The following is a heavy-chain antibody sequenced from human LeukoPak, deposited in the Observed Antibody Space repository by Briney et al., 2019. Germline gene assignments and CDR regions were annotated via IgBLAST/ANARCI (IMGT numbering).Heavy chain of an antibody. CDR3: ARELYIVVVPAAYYYYGMDV. V-gene: IGHV6-1*01. D-gene: IGHD2-2*01. CDR2: TYYRSKWYN. Sequence: SRTLSLTCAISGDSVSSNSAAWNWIRQSPSRGLEWLGRTYYRSKWYNDYAVSVKSRITINPDTSKNQFSLQLNSVTPEDTAVYYCARELYIVVVPAAYYYYGMDVWGQGTTVTVSS. CDR1: GDSVSSNSAA. J-gene: IGHJ6*02.